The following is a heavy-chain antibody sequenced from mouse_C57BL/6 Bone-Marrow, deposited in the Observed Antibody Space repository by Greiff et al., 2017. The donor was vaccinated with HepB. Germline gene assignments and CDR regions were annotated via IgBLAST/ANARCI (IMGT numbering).Heavy chain of an antibody. CDR1: GYAFTNYL. CDR2: INPGSGGT. D-gene: IGHD1-1*01. J-gene: IGHJ1*03. V-gene: IGHV1-54*01. CDR3: ARKGTTVVATDWYFDV. Sequence: QVQLKESGAELVRPGTSVKVSCKASGYAFTNYLIEWVKQRPGQGLEWIGVINPGSGGTNYNEKFKGKATLTADKSSSTAYMQLSSLTSEDSAVYFCARKGTTVVATDWYFDVWGTGTTVTVSS.